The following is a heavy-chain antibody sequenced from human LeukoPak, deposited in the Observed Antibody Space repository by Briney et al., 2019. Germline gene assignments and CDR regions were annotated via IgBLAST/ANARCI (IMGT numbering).Heavy chain of an antibody. CDR1: GDSISSSNYY. V-gene: IGHV4-39*01. CDR3: ASYCSCSSCQPFDS. Sequence: PSETLSLTCTVSGDSISSSNYYWGWIRQPPGKGLEWIGSVYYTGSTYYHPSLKSRVTISVDSSKNQFSLRLSSVTAADTAMYYCASYCSCSSCQPFDSWGQGILVTVSS. D-gene: IGHD2-2*01. CDR2: VYYTGST. J-gene: IGHJ4*02.